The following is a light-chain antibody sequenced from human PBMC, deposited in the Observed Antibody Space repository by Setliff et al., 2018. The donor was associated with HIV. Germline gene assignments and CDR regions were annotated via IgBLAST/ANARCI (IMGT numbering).Light chain of an antibody. CDR3: ASYRSPATYV. CDR1: SSDVGGYDF. J-gene: IGLJ1*01. V-gene: IGLV2-14*03. CDR2: YVS. Sequence: QSALAQPASVSGSPGQSITISCIGTSSDVGGYDFVSWYQQRPGKAPKLIIFYVSERPSGVSHRFSGSKSGNTASLTISGLQTEDEADYFCASYRSPATYVFGSGTKVTVL.